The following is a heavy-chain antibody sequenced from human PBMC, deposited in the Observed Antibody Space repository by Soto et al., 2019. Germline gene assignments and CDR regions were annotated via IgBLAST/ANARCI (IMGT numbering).Heavy chain of an antibody. V-gene: IGHV3-23*01. CDR1: GFTFSSYA. Sequence: SLRLSCAASGFTFSSYAMSWVRQAPGKGLEWVSAISGSGGSTYYADSVKGRFTISRDNSKNTLYLQMNSLRAEDTAVYYCANDRHDFWSGYPPYYYYYYMDVWGKGTTVTVSS. J-gene: IGHJ6*03. D-gene: IGHD3-3*01. CDR2: ISGSGGST. CDR3: ANDRHDFWSGYPPYYYYYYMDV.